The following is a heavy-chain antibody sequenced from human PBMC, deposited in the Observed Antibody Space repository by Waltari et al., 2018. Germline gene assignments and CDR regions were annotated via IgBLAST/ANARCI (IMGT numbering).Heavy chain of an antibody. Sequence: QAQLHQWGAGLLKPSETLSLTCAVSGGSFSGYFWRWSHQSPGKGLEWIGEINRDGTANYNPSLKSRVGMSVDTIKSQISLSLSSVTAADAAVYYCARVGDYHGSGRFGLDVWGRGTRVTVSS. CDR1: GGSFSGYF. V-gene: IGHV4-34*01. CDR3: ARVGDYHGSGRFGLDV. D-gene: IGHD3-10*01. J-gene: IGHJ6*02. CDR2: INRDGTA.